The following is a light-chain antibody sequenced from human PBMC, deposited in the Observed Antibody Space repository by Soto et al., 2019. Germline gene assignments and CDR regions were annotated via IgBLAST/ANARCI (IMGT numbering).Light chain of an antibody. CDR1: SSDVGSYNL. CDR3: CSYVGSSSLV. J-gene: IGLJ2*01. V-gene: IGLV2-23*01. Sequence: QSALTQPASVSGSPGQSIPISCTGTSSDVGSYNLVSWYQQHPGKAPKLMIYEGSKRPSGVSNRFSGSKSGNTASLTISGLQAEDEADYYCCSYVGSSSLVFGGGTKLTVL. CDR2: EGS.